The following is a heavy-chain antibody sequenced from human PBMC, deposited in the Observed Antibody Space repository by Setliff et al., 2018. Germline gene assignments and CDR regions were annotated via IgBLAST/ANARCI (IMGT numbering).Heavy chain of an antibody. CDR3: AREGLTLVRGATSWFDP. J-gene: IGHJ5*02. CDR1: GGTFSSYA. CDR2: IIPIFGTA. Sequence: ASVKVSCKASGGTFSSYAISWVRQAPGQGLEWMGGIIPIFGTANYAQKFQGRVTITADKSTSTAYMELSSLRSEDTAVYYCAREGLTLVRGATSWFDPWGQGALVTVSS. V-gene: IGHV1-69*06. D-gene: IGHD3-10*01.